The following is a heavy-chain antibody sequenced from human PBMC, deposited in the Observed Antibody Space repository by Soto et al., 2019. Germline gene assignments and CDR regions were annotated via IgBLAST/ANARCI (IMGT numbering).Heavy chain of an antibody. CDR1: GFSFSSYG. Sequence: QVQLVESGGGVVQTGTSLRLSCAASGFSFSSYGMHWVRQAPGKGLEWVAVIVNNGGWKDYADSVRGRFTISRDNSRDTLFLEMTSRRVDETAIYYCARDDEYDDNGLDYWGQGSLVTVSS. V-gene: IGHV3-33*01. J-gene: IGHJ4*02. CDR3: ARDDEYDDNGLDY. CDR2: IVNNGGWK. D-gene: IGHD1-1*01.